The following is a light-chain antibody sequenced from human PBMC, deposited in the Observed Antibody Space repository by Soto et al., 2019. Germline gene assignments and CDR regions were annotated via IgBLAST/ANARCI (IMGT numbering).Light chain of an antibody. Sequence: DFQMTQSPSSLSASVGDRVTITCQASQDISDYLNWYQQKPGRAPKLLIYDASNLETGVPSRCSGSGSGTDFTLTSSSLQPEDIATYYCHQYDNVPLTFGGGTKVEIK. J-gene: IGKJ4*01. CDR1: QDISDY. CDR2: DAS. CDR3: HQYDNVPLT. V-gene: IGKV1-33*01.